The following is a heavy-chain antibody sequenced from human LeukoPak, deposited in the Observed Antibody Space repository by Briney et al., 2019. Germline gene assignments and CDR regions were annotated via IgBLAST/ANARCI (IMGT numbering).Heavy chain of an antibody. V-gene: IGHV3-30*03. CDR1: GFTFSSYG. CDR3: ARDLKFPKGYFDY. D-gene: IGHD3-9*01. CDR2: ISYDGRNK. Sequence: GGSLRLSCAASGFTFSSYGMHWVRQAPGKGLEWVAVISYDGRNKYYADSVKGRFTISRDNSKNTLYLQMNSLRAEDTAVYYCARDLKFPKGYFDYWGQGTLVTVSS. J-gene: IGHJ4*02.